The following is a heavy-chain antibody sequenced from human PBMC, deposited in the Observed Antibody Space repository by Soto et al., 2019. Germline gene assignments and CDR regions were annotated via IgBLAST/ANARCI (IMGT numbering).Heavy chain of an antibody. CDR2: ISSSSSTI. J-gene: IGHJ4*02. V-gene: IGHV3-48*01. CDR3: ARTLGYYYGSGSYNVDY. CDR1: GFTFSSYS. D-gene: IGHD3-10*01. Sequence: GGSLRLSCAASGFTFSSYSMNWVRQAPGKGLEWVSYISSSSSTIYYADSVKGRFTISRDNAKNSLYLQMNSLRAEDTAVYYCARTLGYYYGSGSYNVDYWGQGTLVTVSS.